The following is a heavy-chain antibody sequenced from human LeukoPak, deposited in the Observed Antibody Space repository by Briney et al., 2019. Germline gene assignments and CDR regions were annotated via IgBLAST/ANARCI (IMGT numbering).Heavy chain of an antibody. CDR1: GGSFSGYY. J-gene: IGHJ6*02. V-gene: IGHV4-34*01. CDR2: INHSGST. Sequence: SETLSLTCAVCGGSFSGYYWSWIRQPPGKGLEWIGEINHSGSTNYNPSPKSRVTISVDTSKNQFSLKLSSVTAADTAVYYCARGGRTIFGVVIVKCGMDVWGQGTTVTVSS. D-gene: IGHD3-3*01. CDR3: ARGGRTIFGVVIVKCGMDV.